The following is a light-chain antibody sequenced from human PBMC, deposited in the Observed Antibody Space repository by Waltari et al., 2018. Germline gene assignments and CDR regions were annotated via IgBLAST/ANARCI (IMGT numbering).Light chain of an antibody. J-gene: IGKJ1*01. V-gene: IGKV3-20*01. CDR1: QSVSSSF. CDR2: GAS. Sequence: DIVLTQSPGTLSLSPGVRVTLSCRASQSVSSSFLAWYQQKPGQAPRLLIYGASSRATGIPDRFSGRESRTNFTLTINGLEPEYFAVYYCHQYDNSPWTFGQGTKVEI. CDR3: HQYDNSPWT.